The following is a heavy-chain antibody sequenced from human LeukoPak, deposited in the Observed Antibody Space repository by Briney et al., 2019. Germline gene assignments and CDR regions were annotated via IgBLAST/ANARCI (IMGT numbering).Heavy chain of an antibody. V-gene: IGHV3-30*18. D-gene: IGHD4-17*01. CDR3: AKPEGSDYYYPPSDAFDI. J-gene: IGHJ3*02. CDR2: ISYDGSNQ. Sequence: GRSLRLSCAASGFTFSNYGMHWVRQPPGKGLEWVAIISYDGSNQYYVDSVKGRFTISRDNSKNTLYLQMNSLRAEDTAIYYCAKPEGSDYYYPPSDAFDIWGQGTTVTVSS. CDR1: GFTFSNYG.